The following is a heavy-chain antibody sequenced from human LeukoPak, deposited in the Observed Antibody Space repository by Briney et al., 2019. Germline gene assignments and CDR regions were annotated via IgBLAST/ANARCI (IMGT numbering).Heavy chain of an antibody. D-gene: IGHD5-18*01. CDR3: AKDPLWVETPMDPFDY. CDR1: GFTFSSYA. CDR2: ISGSGGST. J-gene: IGHJ4*02. V-gene: IGHV3-23*01. Sequence: PGGSLRLSCAASGFTFSSYAMSWVRQAPGKGLEWVSAISGSGGSTFYADSVKGRFTISRDNSKNTLYLQMNSLRAEDTAVYYCAKDPLWVETPMDPFDYWGQGTLVTVSS.